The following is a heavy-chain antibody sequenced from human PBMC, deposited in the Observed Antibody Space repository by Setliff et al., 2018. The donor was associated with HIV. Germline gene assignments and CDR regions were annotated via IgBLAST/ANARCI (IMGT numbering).Heavy chain of an antibody. J-gene: IGHJ4*02. CDR3: AREGGIVVVPAADIRD. D-gene: IGHD2-2*01. V-gene: IGHV3-30-3*01. CDR2: ISYDGSNK. Sequence: SLRLSCAASGFTFSSYAMHWVRQAPGKGLEWVAVISYDGSNKYYADSVKGRFTISRDNSKNTLYLQMNSLRAEDTAVYYCAREGGIVVVPAADIRDWGQGTLVTVSS. CDR1: GFTFSSYA.